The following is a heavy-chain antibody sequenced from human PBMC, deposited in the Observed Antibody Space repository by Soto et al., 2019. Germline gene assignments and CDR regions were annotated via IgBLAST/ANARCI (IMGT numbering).Heavy chain of an antibody. CDR3: ARDAPYDILTDFYYYYYMDV. CDR1: GFTFSSYS. D-gene: IGHD3-9*01. Sequence: EVQLVESGGGLVKPGGSLRLSCAASGFTFSSYSMNWVRQAPGKGLEWVSSISSSSSYIYYADSVKGRFTISRDNAKNSLYLQMNSLRAEDTAVYYCARDAPYDILTDFYYYYYMDVWGKGTTVTVSS. CDR2: ISSSSSYI. J-gene: IGHJ6*03. V-gene: IGHV3-21*01.